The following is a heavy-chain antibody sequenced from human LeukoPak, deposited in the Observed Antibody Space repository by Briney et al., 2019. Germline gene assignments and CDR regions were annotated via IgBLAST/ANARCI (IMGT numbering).Heavy chain of an antibody. CDR2: ITPMFGTA. CDR1: GGTFSSYA. D-gene: IGHD3-22*01. V-gene: IGHV1-69*06. CDR3: VRDGSYYDSSGYYYLY. J-gene: IGHJ4*02. Sequence: ASVKVSCKASGGTFSSYAISWVRQAPGQGLEWMGGITPMFGTANYAQKFQGRVTITADKSTSTAYMELSSLRSEDTAVYYCVRDGSYYDSSGYYYLYWGQGTLVTVSS.